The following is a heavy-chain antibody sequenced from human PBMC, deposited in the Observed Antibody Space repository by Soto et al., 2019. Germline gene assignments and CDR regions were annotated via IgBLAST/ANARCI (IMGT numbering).Heavy chain of an antibody. Sequence: SETLSLTCTVSGGSISSGDYYWSWIRQPPGKGLEWIGYIYYSGSTYYNPSLKSRVTISVDTSKNQFSLKLSSVTAADTAVYYCAGNIAARLRGWGFGGSDYYYGMDVWGQGTTVTVSS. CDR2: IYYSGST. V-gene: IGHV4-30-4*01. CDR1: GGSISSGDYY. CDR3: AGNIAARLRGWGFGGSDYYYGMDV. J-gene: IGHJ6*02. D-gene: IGHD6-6*01.